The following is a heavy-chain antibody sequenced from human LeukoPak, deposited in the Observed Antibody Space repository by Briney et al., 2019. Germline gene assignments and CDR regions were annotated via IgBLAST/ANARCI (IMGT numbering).Heavy chain of an antibody. V-gene: IGHV1-69*05. Sequence: ASVKVSCKASGYTFTTYGISWVRQAPGQGLEWMGGIIPIFGTANYAQKFQGRVTITTDESTSTAYMQLSSLRSEDTAVYYCARDLGRRYYDSSGYYAFDYWGQGTLVTVSS. J-gene: IGHJ4*02. D-gene: IGHD3-22*01. CDR1: GYTFTTYG. CDR3: ARDLGRRYYDSSGYYAFDY. CDR2: IIPIFGTA.